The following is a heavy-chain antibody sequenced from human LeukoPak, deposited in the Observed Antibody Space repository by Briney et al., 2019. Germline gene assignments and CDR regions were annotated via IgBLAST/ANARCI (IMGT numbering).Heavy chain of an antibody. J-gene: IGHJ6*03. Sequence: PGGSLRLSCAASGFTFSSYEMNWVRQAPGKGLEWVSYISSSGSTIYYADSVKGRFTISRDNAKNSLYLQMNSLRAEDTAVYYCARGRTGYSSGWYGYYYYMDVWGKGTTVTVSS. D-gene: IGHD6-19*01. CDR1: GFTFSSYE. CDR2: ISSSGSTI. V-gene: IGHV3-48*03. CDR3: ARGRTGYSSGWYGYYYYMDV.